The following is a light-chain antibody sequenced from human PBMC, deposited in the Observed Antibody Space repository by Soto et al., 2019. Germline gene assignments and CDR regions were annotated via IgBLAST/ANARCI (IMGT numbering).Light chain of an antibody. V-gene: IGKV3-11*01. Sequence: EIVLTQSPATLSLSPGERATLSCRASQSVSSYLAWYQQQPGQAPRLLIYDASSRATGIPARVSCSGSGTDFPLTISRLEPEDFAVYYCQQRSNWPLTFGGGTKVESK. CDR2: DAS. CDR3: QQRSNWPLT. J-gene: IGKJ4*01. CDR1: QSVSSY.